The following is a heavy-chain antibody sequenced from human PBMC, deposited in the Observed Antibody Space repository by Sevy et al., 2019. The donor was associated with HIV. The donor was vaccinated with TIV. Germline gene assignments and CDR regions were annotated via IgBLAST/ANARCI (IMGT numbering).Heavy chain of an antibody. V-gene: IGHV3-30*18. J-gene: IGHJ4*02. CDR2: ISYDGSNK. D-gene: IGHD3-10*01. CDR1: GFTFSSYG. Sequence: GWSLRLSCAASGFTFSSYGMHWVRQAPGKGLEWVAVISYDGSNKYYADSVKGRFTISRDNSKNTLYLQMNSLRAEDTAVYYCAKDGDYYGSGSYDGPFDYWGQGTLVTVSS. CDR3: AKDGDYYGSGSYDGPFDY.